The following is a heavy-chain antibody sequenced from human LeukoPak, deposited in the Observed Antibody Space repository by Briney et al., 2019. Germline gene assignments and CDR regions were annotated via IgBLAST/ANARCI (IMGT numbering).Heavy chain of an antibody. Sequence: GGSLRLSCAASGFTFSSYAMHWVRQAPGKGLEWVAVISYDGSNKYYADSVKGRFTISRDSSKNTLYLQMNSLRAEDTAVYYCARDTYYYDSSGYYYIDYWGQGTLVTVSS. CDR3: ARDTYYYDSSGYYYIDY. J-gene: IGHJ4*02. CDR2: ISYDGSNK. D-gene: IGHD3-22*01. CDR1: GFTFSSYA. V-gene: IGHV3-30-3*01.